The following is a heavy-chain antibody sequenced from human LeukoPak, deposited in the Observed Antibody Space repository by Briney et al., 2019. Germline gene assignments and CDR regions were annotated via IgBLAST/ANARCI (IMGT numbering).Heavy chain of an antibody. Sequence: GESLRLSCAASGFTFSAYWMSWVRQAPGKGLEWVSYISSISGTINYADSVKGRFTISGDNARNSLFLQMNSLRAEDTAVYYCARDHNYAFDYWGQGTLVTVSS. CDR2: ISSISGTI. V-gene: IGHV3-48*01. D-gene: IGHD5-18*01. J-gene: IGHJ4*02. CDR1: GFTFSAYW. CDR3: ARDHNYAFDY.